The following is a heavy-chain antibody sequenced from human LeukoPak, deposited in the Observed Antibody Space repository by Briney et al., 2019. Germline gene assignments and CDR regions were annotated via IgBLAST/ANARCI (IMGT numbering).Heavy chain of an antibody. D-gene: IGHD4-17*01. CDR2: ISYDGSNK. CDR1: GFTLSSYG. Sequence: PGGSLRHSCAASGFTLSSYGMHWVRQAPGKGLEWVAVISYDGSNKYYADSVKGRFTISRDNSKNTLYLQMNSLRAEDTAVYYCAKSTATGQFDPWGQGTLVTVSS. V-gene: IGHV3-30*18. CDR3: AKSTATGQFDP. J-gene: IGHJ5*02.